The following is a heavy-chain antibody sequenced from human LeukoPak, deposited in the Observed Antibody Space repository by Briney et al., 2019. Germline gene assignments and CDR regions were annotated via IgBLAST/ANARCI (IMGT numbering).Heavy chain of an antibody. J-gene: IGHJ5*02. CDR1: GFTFSSYE. D-gene: IGHD3-10*01. V-gene: IGHV3-48*03. CDR3: ARVVRDYYDP. CDR2: ISSSGSTI. Sequence: PGGSLRFSCAASGFTFSSYEMNWVRQAPGRGLEWVSYISSSGSTIYYADSVKGRFTISRDNAKNSLYLQMNSLRAEDAAVYYCARVVRDYYDPWGQGTLVTVSS.